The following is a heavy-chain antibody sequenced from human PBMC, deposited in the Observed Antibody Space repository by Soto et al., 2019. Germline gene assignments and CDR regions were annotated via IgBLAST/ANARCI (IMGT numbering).Heavy chain of an antibody. D-gene: IGHD2-15*01. J-gene: IGHJ6*02. CDR3: PRGTRTYGMDV. CDR1: GFTFGGYA. V-gene: IGHV3-49*04. CDR2: IRSKAYGGTT. Sequence: GGSLRLSCTGSGFTFGGYAMSWVRRAPGKGLEWVGSIRSKAYGGTTEWAASVRGRFTFARDDSKRIAYLQMNSLKTEDTGVYWGPRGTRTYGMDVWGQGTTVTVSS.